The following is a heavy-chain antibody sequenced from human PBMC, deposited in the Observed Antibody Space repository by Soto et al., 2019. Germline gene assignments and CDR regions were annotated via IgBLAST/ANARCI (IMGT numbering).Heavy chain of an antibody. D-gene: IGHD3-22*01. CDR2: IYYSGST. CDR1: GGSISSSSYY. J-gene: IGHJ4*02. Sequence: SETLSLTCTVSGGSISSSSYYWGWIRQPPGKGLEWIGSIYYSGSTYYNPSLKSRVTISVDTSKNQFSLKLSSVTAADTAVYYCARPYDSSGYRFDYWGQGTLVTVSS. CDR3: ARPYDSSGYRFDY. V-gene: IGHV4-39*01.